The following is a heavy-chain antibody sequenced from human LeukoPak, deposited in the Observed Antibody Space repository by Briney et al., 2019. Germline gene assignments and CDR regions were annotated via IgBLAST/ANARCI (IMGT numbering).Heavy chain of an antibody. V-gene: IGHV4-59*01. Sequence: SETLSLTCTVSSASISSYYWGWIRQSPGKGLEWIGYIQNTGGTNYNPSLKSRVSISKDTSKNQFSLQVRSVTAADTAVYYCVKHGSGWSFDYWGKGTPVTVSS. J-gene: IGHJ4*02. CDR1: SASISSYY. CDR3: VKHGSGWSFDY. CDR2: IQNTGGT. D-gene: IGHD6-19*01.